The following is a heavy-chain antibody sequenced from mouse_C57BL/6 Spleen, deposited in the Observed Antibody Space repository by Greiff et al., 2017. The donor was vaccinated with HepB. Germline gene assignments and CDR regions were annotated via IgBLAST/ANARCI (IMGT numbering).Heavy chain of an antibody. D-gene: IGHD2-13*01. V-gene: IGHV1-82*01. J-gene: IGHJ3*01. CDR2: IYPGDGDT. Sequence: QVQLQQSGPELVKPGASVKISCKASGYAFSSSWMNWVKQRPGKGLEWIGRIYPGDGDTNYNGKFKGKATLTADKSSSTAYMQLSSLTSEDSAVYFCARSGDCGDWFAYWGQGTLVTVSA. CDR3: ARSGDCGDWFAY. CDR1: GYAFSSSW.